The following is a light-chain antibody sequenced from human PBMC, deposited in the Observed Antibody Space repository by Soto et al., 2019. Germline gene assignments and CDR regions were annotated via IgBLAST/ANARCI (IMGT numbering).Light chain of an antibody. J-gene: IGKJ4*01. CDR1: QSVLYSSNNKNY. CDR2: WAS. CDR3: QQYYSTPLT. V-gene: IGKV4-1*01. Sequence: DIVMTQSPDSLAVSLGERATINCKSSQSVLYSSNNKNYLAWYQQKPGQPPKLLIYWASTRESGVPDRFSGSGSWTDFTLTISSLQAEDVAVYYGQQYYSTPLTCGGGTKVEIK.